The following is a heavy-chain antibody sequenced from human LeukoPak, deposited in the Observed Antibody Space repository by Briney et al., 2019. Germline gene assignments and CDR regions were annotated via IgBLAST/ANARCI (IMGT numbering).Heavy chain of an antibody. Sequence: PSQTLSLTCTVSGGSISSGGYYWSWIRQHPGKGLEWNGYIYYSGSTYYNPSLKSRVTISVDTSKNQFSLKLSSVTAADTAVYYCARGSSSTSRARPFDYWGQGTLVTVSS. CDR2: IYYSGST. D-gene: IGHD2-2*01. CDR1: GGSISSGGYY. V-gene: IGHV4-31*03. CDR3: ARGSSSTSRARPFDY. J-gene: IGHJ4*02.